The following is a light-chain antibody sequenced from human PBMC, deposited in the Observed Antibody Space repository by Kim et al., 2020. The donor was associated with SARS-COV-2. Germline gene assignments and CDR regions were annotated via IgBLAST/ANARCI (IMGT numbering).Light chain of an antibody. CDR3: QSYDSSNQGV. J-gene: IGLJ3*02. CDR2: EDN. CDR1: SGSIASNY. V-gene: IGLV6-57*03. Sequence: NFMLTQPHSVSESPGKTVTISCTRSSGSIASNYVQWYQQRPGSAPTTVIHEDNQRPSGVPDRFSGSIDSSSNSASLTISGLKTEDEADYYCQSYDSSNQGVFGGGTQLTVL.